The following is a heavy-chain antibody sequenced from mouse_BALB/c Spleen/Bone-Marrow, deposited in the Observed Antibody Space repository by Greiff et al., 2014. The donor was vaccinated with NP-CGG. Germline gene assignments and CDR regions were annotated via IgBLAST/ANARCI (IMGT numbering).Heavy chain of an antibody. J-gene: IGHJ4*01. V-gene: IGHV1-67*01. CDR2: ISTYSGNT. D-gene: IGHD1-1*01. CDR1: GYTFTDYA. CDR3: ARYGYGSSYYAMDY. Sequence: VQLQQSGPELVRPGVSVKLSCKGSGYTFTDYAMHWVKQSHAKSLEWIGVISTYSGNTNYNQKFKGKATMTVDKSSSTAYMELARLSAEDSAIYYCARYGYGSSYYAMDYWGQGTSVTVSS.